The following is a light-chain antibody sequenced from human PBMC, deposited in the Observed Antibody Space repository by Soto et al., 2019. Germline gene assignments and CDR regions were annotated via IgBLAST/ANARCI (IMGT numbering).Light chain of an antibody. V-gene: IGLV2-11*01. CDR2: NVS. Sequence: QSALTQPRSVSRSPGQSVTISCTGTSSYVGYYNYVSWYQQHPGKAPKLMIYNVSKRPSGVPDRFSGSKSGNTASLTISGLQAEYEADYYCCSYAGSYTEVFGTGTKLTVL. CDR3: CSYAGSYTEV. CDR1: SSYVGYYNY. J-gene: IGLJ1*01.